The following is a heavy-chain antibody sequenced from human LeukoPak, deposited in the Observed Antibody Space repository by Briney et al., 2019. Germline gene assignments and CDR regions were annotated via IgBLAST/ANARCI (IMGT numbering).Heavy chain of an antibody. CDR1: GYTFTGYY. D-gene: IGHD3-16*01. Sequence: ASVKVSCKASGYTFTGYYMHWVRQAPGQGLEWMGWINPNSGGTNYAQKFQGWVTMTRDTSISTAYMELSRLRSDDTAVYYCARDLGRLPNYYYGMDVWGQGTTVTVSS. J-gene: IGHJ6*02. CDR2: INPNSGGT. V-gene: IGHV1-2*04. CDR3: ARDLGRLPNYYYGMDV.